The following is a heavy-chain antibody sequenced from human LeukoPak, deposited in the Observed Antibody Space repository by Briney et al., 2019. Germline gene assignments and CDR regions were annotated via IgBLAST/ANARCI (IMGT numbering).Heavy chain of an antibody. D-gene: IGHD6-13*01. CDR2: ISYSGST. V-gene: IGHV4-59*01. Sequence: PSETLSLTCTVSGGSISSYYWSWIRQPPGQGLEWIGYISYSGSTNYNPSLKSRVAISADTSKNQFSLKLSSVTAADTAVYFCARGRKPYSNSWFTEYFQHWARAPWSPSPQ. CDR3: ARGRKPYSNSWFTEYFQH. J-gene: IGHJ1*01. CDR1: GGSISSYY.